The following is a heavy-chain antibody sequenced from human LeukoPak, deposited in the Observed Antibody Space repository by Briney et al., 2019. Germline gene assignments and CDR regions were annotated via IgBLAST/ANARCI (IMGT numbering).Heavy chain of an antibody. V-gene: IGHV1-69*04. J-gene: IGHJ3*02. D-gene: IGHD5-18*01. CDR1: GGTFSSYA. Sequence: SVKVSCKAPGGTFSSYAISWVRQAPGQGLEWMGRIIPILGIANYAQKFQGRVTITADKSTSTAYMELSSLRSEDTAVYYCASSGRGYSYGFYAFDIWGQGTMVTVSS. CDR3: ASSGRGYSYGFYAFDI. CDR2: IIPILGIA.